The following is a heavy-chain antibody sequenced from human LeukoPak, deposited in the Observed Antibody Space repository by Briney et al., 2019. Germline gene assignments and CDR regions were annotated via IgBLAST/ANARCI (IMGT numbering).Heavy chain of an antibody. CDR3: AFNDGDSVDY. V-gene: IGHV1-46*01. J-gene: IGHJ4*02. Sequence: ASVKASCKASGYTFSSYYMHWVRQAPGQGLEWMGIINPSGGSTSYAQKFQGRVTMTRDTSTSTVYMELSSLRSEDTAVYYCAFNDGDSVDYWGQGTLVTVSS. CDR2: INPSGGST. D-gene: IGHD2-21*02. CDR1: GYTFSSYY.